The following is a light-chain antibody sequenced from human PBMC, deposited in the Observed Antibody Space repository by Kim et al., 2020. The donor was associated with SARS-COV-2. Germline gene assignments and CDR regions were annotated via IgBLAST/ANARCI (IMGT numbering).Light chain of an antibody. V-gene: IGLV3-21*04. CDR3: QVWDSSSDHRVV. CDR2: YDR. CDR1: SIGSKI. J-gene: IGLJ2*01. Sequence: PGKPARVPCGGTSIGSKIAPCSHHTPGHAPVLVINYDRDRPSGIPERFSGSNSVNTATLTISRVEAGDEADYYCQVWDSSSDHRVVFGGGTQLTVL.